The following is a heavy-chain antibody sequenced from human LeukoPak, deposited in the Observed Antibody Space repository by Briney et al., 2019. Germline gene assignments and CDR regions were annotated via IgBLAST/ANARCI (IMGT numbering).Heavy chain of an antibody. Sequence: GASVKVSRKASGYTFTTYAMHWVRQAPGQRFEWMGWINAGNGNTKYSQKFQDRVTITRDTSASTAYMELSSLRSEDTAVYYCARDIDRAVGNWFDPWGQGTLVTVSS. CDR2: INAGNGNT. D-gene: IGHD6-19*01. CDR3: ARDIDRAVGNWFDP. J-gene: IGHJ5*02. V-gene: IGHV1-3*01. CDR1: GYTFTTYA.